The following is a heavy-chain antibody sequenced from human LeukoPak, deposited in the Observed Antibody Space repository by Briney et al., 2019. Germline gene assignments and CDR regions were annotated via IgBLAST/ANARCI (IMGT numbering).Heavy chain of an antibody. D-gene: IGHD6-13*01. Sequence: GGSLRLSCAASGFSFSSYAMSWVRQAPGKGLEWVSAISGSGGSTYYADSVKGRFTISRDNSKNTLYLQMHSLRAEDTAVYYCARDNPAAGTLFWGQGTLVTVSS. J-gene: IGHJ4*02. CDR2: ISGSGGST. CDR3: ARDNPAAGTLF. V-gene: IGHV3-23*01. CDR1: GFSFSSYA.